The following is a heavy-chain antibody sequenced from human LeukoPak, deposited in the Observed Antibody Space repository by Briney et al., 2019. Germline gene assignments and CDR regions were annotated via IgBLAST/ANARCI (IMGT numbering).Heavy chain of an antibody. V-gene: IGHV4-31*03. D-gene: IGHD6-19*01. CDR1: GCSISSDDY. Sequence: SQTLSLTCSVSGCSISSDDYWSWIRHHPGEGLEWTGYIYYRGSTYYNPSLKSRVTISADTSKNHFSLKLNSLTAADTAVYYCARATGWGGDWFDPWGQGTLVTVSS. CDR2: IYYRGST. CDR3: ARATGWGGDWFDP. J-gene: IGHJ5*02.